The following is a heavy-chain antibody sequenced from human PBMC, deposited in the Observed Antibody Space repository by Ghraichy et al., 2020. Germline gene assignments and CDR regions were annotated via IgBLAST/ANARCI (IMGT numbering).Heavy chain of an antibody. V-gene: IGHV3-23*01. Sequence: GGSLRLSGTASGFPLSTFALSWVGRPQGQGQNWFSAISGSGGSPYYADSVKGRLTISRDNSKNTLYLQMNTLGPEDTAVYYCGKDFPSWGVIVIPPRFDYWGQGILVTVSS. J-gene: IGHJ4*02. D-gene: IGHD3-16*02. CDR1: GFPLSTFA. CDR2: ISGSGGSP. CDR3: GKDFPSWGVIVIPPRFDY.